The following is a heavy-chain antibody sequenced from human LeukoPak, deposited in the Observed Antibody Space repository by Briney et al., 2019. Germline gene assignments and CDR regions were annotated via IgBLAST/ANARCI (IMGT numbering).Heavy chain of an antibody. Sequence: GGSLRLSCAASGFTFSSYAMHWVRQAPGKGLEYVSAISSNGGSTYYANSVKGRFTISRDNSKNTLYLQMGSLRAEDMAVYYCARVGDNDAFDIWGQGTMVTVSP. D-gene: IGHD4-17*01. V-gene: IGHV3-64*01. CDR2: ISSNGGST. CDR1: GFTFSSYA. CDR3: ARVGDNDAFDI. J-gene: IGHJ3*02.